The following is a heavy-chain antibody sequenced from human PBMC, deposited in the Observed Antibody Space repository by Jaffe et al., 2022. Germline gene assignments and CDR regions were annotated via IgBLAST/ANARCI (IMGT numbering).Heavy chain of an antibody. Sequence: QVQLVQSGAEVKKPGASVKVSCKASGYTFTSYYMHWVRQAPGQGLEWMGIINPSGGSTSYAQKFQGRVTMTRDTSTSTVYMELSSLRSEDTAVYYCARDRSITMVRGVIIRPLGYWGQGTLVTVSS. CDR1: GYTFTSYY. J-gene: IGHJ4*02. CDR2: INPSGGST. CDR3: ARDRSITMVRGVIIRPLGY. D-gene: IGHD3-10*01. V-gene: IGHV1-46*01.